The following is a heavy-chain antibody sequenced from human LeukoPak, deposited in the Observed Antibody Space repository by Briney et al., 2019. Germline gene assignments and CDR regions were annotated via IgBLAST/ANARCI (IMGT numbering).Heavy chain of an antibody. D-gene: IGHD4-17*01. Sequence: PSQTLSLTCTVSGASINSGGFFWSWIRQHPGKGLEWIGHIYYSGYTYYNPSLTSRLAISLDTSKTQFSLGLSSVTAADTAFYYCARVLGVTTGHTFDIWGQGIMVTVSS. J-gene: IGHJ3*02. CDR2: IYYSGYT. CDR3: ARVLGVTTGHTFDI. CDR1: GASINSGGFF. V-gene: IGHV4-31*03.